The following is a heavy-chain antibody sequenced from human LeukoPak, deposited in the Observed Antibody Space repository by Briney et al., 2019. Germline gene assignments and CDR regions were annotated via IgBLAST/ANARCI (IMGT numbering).Heavy chain of an antibody. CDR2: ISSSGSTI. V-gene: IGHV3-48*03. J-gene: IGHJ4*02. Sequence: GSLTLSFAACVHTFNSYEKNCVRQAPGKGLGGVSYISSSGSTIYYADSVKGRFTISRDNAKNSLYLQMNSLRAEDTDVYYCARDPSTADYWGQGTLVTVSS. CDR3: ARDPSTADY. D-gene: IGHD2-2*01. CDR1: VHTFNSYE.